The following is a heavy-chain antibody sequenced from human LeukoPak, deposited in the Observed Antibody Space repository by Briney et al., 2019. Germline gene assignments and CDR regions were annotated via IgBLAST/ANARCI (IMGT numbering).Heavy chain of an antibody. CDR3: AILSSSWSTLHYYYYMDV. V-gene: IGHV4-39*07. D-gene: IGHD6-13*01. J-gene: IGHJ6*03. CDR1: GGSISSSSYY. Sequence: SETLSLTCTVSGGSISSSSYYWGWIRQPPGKGLEWIGSIYYSGSTYYNPSLKSRVTISVDTSKNQFSLKLSSVTAADTAVYYCAILSSSWSTLHYYYYMDVWGKGTTVTVSS. CDR2: IYYSGST.